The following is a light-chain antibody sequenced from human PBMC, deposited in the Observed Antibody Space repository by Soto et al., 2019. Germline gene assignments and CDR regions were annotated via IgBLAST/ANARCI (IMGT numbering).Light chain of an antibody. CDR2: GAS. Sequence: EIVLTQSPGTLSLSPGERATLSCRASQSVSSRYLARYQQKPGQAPRLLIYGASSRATGIPDRFSGSGSGTDFTLTISRLEPEDFAVYYCQHFASTGITFGPGTKVDIK. CDR3: QHFASTGIT. V-gene: IGKV3-20*01. J-gene: IGKJ3*01. CDR1: QSVSSRY.